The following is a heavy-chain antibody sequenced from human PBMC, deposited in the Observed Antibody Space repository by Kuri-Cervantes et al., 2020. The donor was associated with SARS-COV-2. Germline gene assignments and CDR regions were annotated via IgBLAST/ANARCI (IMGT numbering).Heavy chain of an antibody. V-gene: IGHV1-24*01. D-gene: IGHD2-15*01. Sequence: SVKVSCKVPGYTLTELSMHWVRQAPGKGLEWMGGFDPEDGETIYAQKFQGRVTMTEDTSTDTTYMELSSLRSEDTDVNDCETEVGYCSGGSCYGFDYWGQGTLVTVSS. CDR2: FDPEDGET. J-gene: IGHJ4*02. CDR1: GYTLTELS. CDR3: ETEVGYCSGGSCYGFDY.